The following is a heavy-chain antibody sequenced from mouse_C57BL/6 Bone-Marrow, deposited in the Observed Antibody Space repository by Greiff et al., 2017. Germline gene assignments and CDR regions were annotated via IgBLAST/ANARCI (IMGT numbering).Heavy chain of an antibody. J-gene: IGHJ3*01. D-gene: IGHD2-2*01. V-gene: IGHV1-80*01. Sequence: VQLQQSGAELVKPGASVKISCKASGYAFSSYWMHWVKQRPGKGLEWIGQIYPGDGDTNYNEKFKGKATLTADKSSSTAYMQLSSLGSEDSAVYFCTNSGGYDKMAWFAYWGQGTLVTVSA. CDR3: TNSGGYDKMAWFAY. CDR1: GYAFSSYW. CDR2: IYPGDGDT.